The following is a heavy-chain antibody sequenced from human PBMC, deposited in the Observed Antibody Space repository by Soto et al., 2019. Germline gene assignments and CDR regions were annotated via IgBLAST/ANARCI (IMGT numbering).Heavy chain of an antibody. CDR1: GGSISSYY. J-gene: IGHJ5*02. Sequence: SETLSLTCTVSGGSISSYYWSWIRQPPGKGLEWIGYIYYSGSTNYNPSLKTRVTISVDTSKNQSSLKLSSVTAADTAVYYCARDYYDSSGYNWFDPWGQGTLVTVSS. CDR3: ARDYYDSSGYNWFDP. D-gene: IGHD3-22*01. V-gene: IGHV4-59*01. CDR2: IYYSGST.